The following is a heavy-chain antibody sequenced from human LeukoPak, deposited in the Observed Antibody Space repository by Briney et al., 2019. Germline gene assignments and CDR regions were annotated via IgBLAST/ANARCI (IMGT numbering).Heavy chain of an antibody. CDR1: GGSISSGSYY. Sequence: SETLSLTCTVSGGSISSGSYYWSWIRQPAGKGLEWIGYIYYSGSTNYNPSLKSRVTISVDTSKNQFSLKLSSVTAADTAVYYCARSAAAAGTGWFDPWGQGTLVTVSS. V-gene: IGHV4-61*10. CDR2: IYYSGST. J-gene: IGHJ5*02. CDR3: ARSAAAAGTGWFDP. D-gene: IGHD6-13*01.